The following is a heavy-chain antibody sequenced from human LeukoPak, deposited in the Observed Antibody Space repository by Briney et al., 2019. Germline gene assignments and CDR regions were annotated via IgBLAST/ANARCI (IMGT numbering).Heavy chain of an antibody. D-gene: IGHD3-16*01. CDR1: GGSISSYY. Sequence: SETLSLTYTVSGGSISSYYWSWIRQSPGKGLEWIGYIYYSGGTNYSPSLKSRVTISVDTSKNQFSLKLTSVTAADTAVYYCARGGTAFDYWGQGTLVTVSS. CDR2: IYYSGGT. J-gene: IGHJ4*02. CDR3: ARGGTAFDY. V-gene: IGHV4-59*01.